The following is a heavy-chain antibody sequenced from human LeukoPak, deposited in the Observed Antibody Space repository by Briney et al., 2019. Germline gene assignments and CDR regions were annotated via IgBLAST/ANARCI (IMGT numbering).Heavy chain of an antibody. V-gene: IGHV4-28*03. Sequence: ESGPTLVNPSDTLSLTCAVSDYSISNNNWWGWIRQPPGKGLEWIGYIYYSGSTYYNPSLKSRVTISVDTSKNQFSLKLSSVTAADTAVYYCASDYDYGCNSLFQHWGQGTLVTVSS. D-gene: IGHD4-23*01. CDR2: IYYSGST. CDR1: DYSISNNNW. J-gene: IGHJ1*01. CDR3: ASDYDYGCNSLFQH.